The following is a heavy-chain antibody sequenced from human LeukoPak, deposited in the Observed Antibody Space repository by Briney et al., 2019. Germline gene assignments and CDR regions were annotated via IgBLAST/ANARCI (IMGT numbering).Heavy chain of an antibody. V-gene: IGHV3-11*06. J-gene: IGHJ4*02. CDR1: GFSFSDYY. CDR2: ISGSSTKT. D-gene: IGHD3-22*01. CDR3: VKRRLGYYYDSSGYRFDY. Sequence: GGSLRLSCAVSGFSFSDYYMSWIRQPPGKGLEWVSYISGSSTKTNYADSVKGRFTISRDNSKNTLYLQMNSLRAEDTAVYYCVKRRLGYYYDSSGYRFDYWGQGTLVTVSS.